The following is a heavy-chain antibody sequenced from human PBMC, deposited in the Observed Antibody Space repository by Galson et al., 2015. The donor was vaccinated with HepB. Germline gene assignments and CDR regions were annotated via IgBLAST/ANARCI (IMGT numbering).Heavy chain of an antibody. CDR1: GFTFSSYS. J-gene: IGHJ5*02. Sequence: SLRLSCAASGFTFSSYSMNWVRQAPGKGLEWVSYISSSSSTIYYADSVKGRFTISRDNAKNSLYLQMNSLRAEDTAVYYRARDPYDFWSGYQGWFDPWGQGTLVTVSS. CDR2: ISSSSSTI. V-gene: IGHV3-48*01. D-gene: IGHD3-3*01. CDR3: ARDPYDFWSGYQGWFDP.